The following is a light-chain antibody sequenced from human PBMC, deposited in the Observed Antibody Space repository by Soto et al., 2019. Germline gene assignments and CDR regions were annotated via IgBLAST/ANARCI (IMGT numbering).Light chain of an antibody. J-gene: IGKJ1*01. Sequence: EIVLTQSPATLSLSPGERATLSCRASQSVSNFLAWYQQKPGQTPRLLIYDASVRATGVPARFSGSGSGTDVTLTSNRLAPEDFAVYFCQQHTDWFSWTFGQGTKVEV. V-gene: IGKV3-11*01. CDR3: QQHTDWFSWT. CDR1: QSVSNF. CDR2: DAS.